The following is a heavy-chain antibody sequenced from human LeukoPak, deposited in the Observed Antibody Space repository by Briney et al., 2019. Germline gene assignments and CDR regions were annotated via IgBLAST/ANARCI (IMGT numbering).Heavy chain of an antibody. CDR3: ARSHAASLDAFDI. V-gene: IGHV4-31*03. Sequence: SETLSLTCTVSGGSISSAGYYWSWVRQHPGKGLEWVGYIYYSGSSFYNPSLKSRVTISVDSSKIQFSLEMSAVTAADTAVYYCARSHAASLDAFDIWGQGTLVTVSS. CDR2: IYYSGSS. CDR1: GGSISSAGYY. J-gene: IGHJ3*02. D-gene: IGHD6-6*01.